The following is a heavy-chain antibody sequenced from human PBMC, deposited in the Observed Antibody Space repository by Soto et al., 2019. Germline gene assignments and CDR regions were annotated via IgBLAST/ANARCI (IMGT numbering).Heavy chain of an antibody. CDR3: ARTHPAANYYDSSPSWFDP. CDR1: GGSISNHH. Sequence: PSETLSLTCKVSGGSISNHHWSWIRQPPGKGLEWNGFISYTGSTNYNPSLNSRVTISVDTSKNQFFLKLSSVTAADTAVFYCARTHPAANYYDSSPSWFDPWGQGTLVTVSS. V-gene: IGHV4-59*11. D-gene: IGHD3-22*01. CDR2: ISYTGST. J-gene: IGHJ5*02.